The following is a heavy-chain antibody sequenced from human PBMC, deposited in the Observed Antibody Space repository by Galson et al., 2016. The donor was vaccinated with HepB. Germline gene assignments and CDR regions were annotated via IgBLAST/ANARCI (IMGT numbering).Heavy chain of an antibody. CDR3: GKDGDDADSPSFDP. V-gene: IGHV3-30*18. Sequence: SLRLSCAASGFIFSKFGMNWVRQTPGKGLEWVAVMSFDGSNTYYADSVKGRFTISRDNAKNMVHLHLNSLTPEDTGVYFCGKDGDDADSPSFDPRGQGILVSVSS. CDR2: MSFDGSNT. CDR1: GFIFSKFG. J-gene: IGHJ5*02. D-gene: IGHD4-17*01.